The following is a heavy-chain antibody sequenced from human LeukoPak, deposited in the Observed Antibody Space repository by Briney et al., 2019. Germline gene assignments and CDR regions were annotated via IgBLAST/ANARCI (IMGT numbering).Heavy chain of an antibody. CDR2: IYTTGST. CDR3: AREGYYYRSGYREY. CDR1: GVSISSGSYY. D-gene: IGHD3-22*01. V-gene: IGHV4-61*02. J-gene: IGHJ4*02. Sequence: SQTLSLTCTVSGVSISSGSYYLVWIRHPAGKGLEWIGRIYTTGSTNYNPSFKSRVTISVDTSKNQFSLKLSSVTAADTAVYYCAREGYYYRSGYREYWGQGTLVTVSS.